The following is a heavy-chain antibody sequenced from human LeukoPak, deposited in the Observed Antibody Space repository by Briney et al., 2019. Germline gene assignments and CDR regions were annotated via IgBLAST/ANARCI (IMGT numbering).Heavy chain of an antibody. CDR2: ISWNSGSI. CDR3: AKGNSSSGGFDY. D-gene: IGHD6-6*01. V-gene: IGHV3-9*01. CDR1: GFTFDDYA. Sequence: GGSLRLSCAASGFTFDDYAMHWVRQAPGKGLEWVSGISWNSGSIGYADSVKGRFTISRDNSKNTLYLQMNSLRAEDTAVYYCAKGNSSSGGFDYWGQGTLVTVSS. J-gene: IGHJ4*02.